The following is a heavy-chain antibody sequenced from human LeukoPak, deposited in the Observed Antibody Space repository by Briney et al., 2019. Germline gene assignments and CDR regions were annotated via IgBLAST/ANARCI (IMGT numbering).Heavy chain of an antibody. CDR2: IISSSSTI. D-gene: IGHD6-19*01. CDR1: GFTFSSYS. Sequence: GGSLRLSCAASGFTFSSYSMNWVRQAPGKGMEWVSYIISSSSTIYYAVSVKGRFTISRDNAKNSLYLQMNSLRAEDTAVYYCARDPSAVAGYFDHWGQGTLVTVSS. CDR3: ARDPSAVAGYFDH. J-gene: IGHJ4*02. V-gene: IGHV3-48*01.